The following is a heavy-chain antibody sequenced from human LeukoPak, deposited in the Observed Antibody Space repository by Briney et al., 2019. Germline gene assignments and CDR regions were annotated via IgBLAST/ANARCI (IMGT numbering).Heavy chain of an antibody. Sequence: SETLSLTCTVSGGSISSYYWSWIRQPPGKGLEWIGYIYYSGSTNYNPSLKSRVTISVDTSKNQFSLKLSSVTAADTAVYYCARLTLVIKNSHYYYGMDVWGQGTTVTVSS. CDR2: IYYSGST. D-gene: IGHD3-9*01. J-gene: IGHJ6*02. CDR3: ARLTLVIKNSHYYYGMDV. CDR1: GGSISSYY. V-gene: IGHV4-59*08.